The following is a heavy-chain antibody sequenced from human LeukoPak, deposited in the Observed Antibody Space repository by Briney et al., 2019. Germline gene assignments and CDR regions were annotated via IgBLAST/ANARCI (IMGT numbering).Heavy chain of an antibody. CDR1: GFTFSSYG. Sequence: PGGSLRLSCAASGFTFSSYGMHWVRQAPGKGLEWVAFIRYDGSNKYYADSVKGRFTISRDNSKNTLYLQMNSLRAEDTAVYYCAEDRSWASGYNHPGYWGQGTLVTVSS. CDR3: AEDRSWASGYNHPGY. J-gene: IGHJ4*02. CDR2: IRYDGSNK. D-gene: IGHD5-12*01. V-gene: IGHV3-30*02.